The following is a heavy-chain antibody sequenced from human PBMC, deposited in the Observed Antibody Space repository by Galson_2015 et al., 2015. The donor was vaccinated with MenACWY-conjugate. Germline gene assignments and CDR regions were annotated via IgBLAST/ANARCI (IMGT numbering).Heavy chain of an antibody. CDR1: GFAFNSYG. D-gene: IGHD3-3*01. J-gene: IGHJ6*03. CDR3: ARANRLSGYRNAFYYYYYMDV. Sequence: SLRLSCAASGFAFNSYGIHWVRQPPGRGLEWVAVIWFDGTNKYYADSVKGRFTVSRDNPKNTLYLQMNSLTAEDTAVYYCARANRLSGYRNAFYYYYYMDVWGKRTTVTVSS. CDR2: IWFDGTNK. V-gene: IGHV3-33*01.